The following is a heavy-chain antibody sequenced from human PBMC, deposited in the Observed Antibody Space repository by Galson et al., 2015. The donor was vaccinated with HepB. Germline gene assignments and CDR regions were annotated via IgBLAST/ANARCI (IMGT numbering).Heavy chain of an antibody. J-gene: IGHJ4*02. CDR2: ISAGDGRNT. Sequence: SLRLSCAASGLIFSNSVMHWVRQAPGKGLEWVALISAGDGRNTNYADSVRGRFTISRDNSKNTLYLQMNSLRAEDTAVYYCARGMECGGDCSLFDYWGQGTLVTVSS. CDR3: ARGMECGGDCSLFDY. CDR1: GLIFSNSV. V-gene: IGHV3-30*04. D-gene: IGHD2-21*02.